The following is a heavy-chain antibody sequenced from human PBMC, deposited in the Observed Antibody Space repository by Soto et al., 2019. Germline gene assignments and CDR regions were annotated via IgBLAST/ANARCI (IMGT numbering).Heavy chain of an antibody. V-gene: IGHV3-7*01. CDR3: ARGTYFDDSSGYFDY. CDR1: GFTFSSYW. CDR2: INQDGSEK. Sequence: EVRLVESGGGLVQPGGSLRLSCAASGFTFSSYWMSWVRQAPGKGLVWVANINQDGSEKYYVDSVKGRFTISRDNAKNSLYVQMTSLRVEDTAVYYCARGTYFDDSSGYFDYWGQGTLVTVSS. D-gene: IGHD3-22*01. J-gene: IGHJ4*02.